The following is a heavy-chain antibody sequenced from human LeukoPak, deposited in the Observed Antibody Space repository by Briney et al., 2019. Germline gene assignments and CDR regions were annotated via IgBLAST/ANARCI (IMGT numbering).Heavy chain of an antibody. J-gene: IGHJ4*02. CDR3: ARDHGTMTLHY. V-gene: IGHV4-30-4*01. Sequence: SETLSLTCTVSGGSISRGDYYWSWIRQPPGKGLEWIGYIYYSGSTYYNPSLKSRVTVSVDTSKNQFSLQLSSVTAADTAVYYCARDHGTMTLHYWGQGTLVTGTS. D-gene: IGHD4-17*01. CDR1: GGSISRGDYY. CDR2: IYYSGST.